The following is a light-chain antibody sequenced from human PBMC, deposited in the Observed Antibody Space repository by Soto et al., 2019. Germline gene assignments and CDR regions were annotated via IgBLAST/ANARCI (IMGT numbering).Light chain of an antibody. CDR1: QTILYSSNNKTY. CDR2: WAS. J-gene: IGKJ1*01. Sequence: DIVMTQSPHSLAVSLGERATINCRSSQTILYSSNNKTYLAWYQLKAGQPPKLLISWASTRESGVPDRFSGSGSGTDFTLTISSLQAEDVAVYCCQQYYTTPWTFGQGTKVEIK. V-gene: IGKV4-1*01. CDR3: QQYYTTPWT.